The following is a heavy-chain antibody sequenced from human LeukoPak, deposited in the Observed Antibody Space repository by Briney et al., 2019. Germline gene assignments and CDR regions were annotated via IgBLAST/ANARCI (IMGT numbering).Heavy chain of an antibody. D-gene: IGHD6-13*01. Sequence: SETLSLTCTVSGGSVSGYYWSWIRQPPGKGLEWIAYIYYSGSTNYNPSLKSRVTISVDTSKNQFSLHLSSVTAADTAVYYCARSAFLVTAPGLYYFDYWGQGTLVAVSS. CDR1: GGSVSGYY. CDR2: IYYSGST. J-gene: IGHJ4*02. CDR3: ARSAFLVTAPGLYYFDY. V-gene: IGHV4-59*02.